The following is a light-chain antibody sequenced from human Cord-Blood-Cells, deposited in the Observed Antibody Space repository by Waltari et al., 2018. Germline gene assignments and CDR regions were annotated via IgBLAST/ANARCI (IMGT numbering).Light chain of an antibody. Sequence: QSVLTQPPSASGPPGQRVTISCSGSSSTIGSNYVYWDQQLPGTSPKLLLDGNDRRPSGVPARFSGSKSGTSASLAISGLRSEDEADYYCAAWDDSLSGWVFGGGTKLTVL. CDR3: AAWDDSLSGWV. V-gene: IGLV1-47*01. J-gene: IGLJ3*02. CDR1: SSTIGSNY. CDR2: GND.